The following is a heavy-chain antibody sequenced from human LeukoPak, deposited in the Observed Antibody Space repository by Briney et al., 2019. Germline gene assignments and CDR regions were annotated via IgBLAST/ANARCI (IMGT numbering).Heavy chain of an antibody. CDR2: IYTSGST. CDR3: ARERMDYSSYVSDY. CDR1: GGSISSYY. J-gene: IGHJ4*02. D-gene: IGHD4-11*01. Sequence: SETLSLTCTVSGGSISSYYWSWIRQPAGKGLEWIGRIYTSGSTNYNPSLKSRVTMSVDTSKNQFSLKLSSVTAADTAVYYCARERMDYSSYVSDYWGQGTLVTVSS. V-gene: IGHV4-4*07.